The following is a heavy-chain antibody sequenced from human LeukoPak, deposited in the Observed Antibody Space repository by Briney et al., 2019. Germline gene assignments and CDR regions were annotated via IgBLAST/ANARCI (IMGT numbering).Heavy chain of an antibody. CDR1: GYTFTSYA. V-gene: IGHV1-3*03. J-gene: IGHJ6*03. D-gene: IGHD6-13*01. CDR3: ARAPGHSSWYLGYYMDV. CDR2: INAGNGNT. Sequence: ASVKVSCKASGYTFTSYAMHWVRQAPGQRLEWMGWINAGNGNTKYSQEFQGRVTITRDTSASTAYMELSSLRSEDMAVYYCARAPGHSSWYLGYYMDVWGKGTTVTVSS.